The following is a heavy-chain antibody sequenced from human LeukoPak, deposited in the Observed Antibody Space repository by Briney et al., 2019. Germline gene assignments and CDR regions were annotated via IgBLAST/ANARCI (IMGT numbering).Heavy chain of an antibody. Sequence: SETLSLTCAVYGGSFSGYYWSWIRQPPGKGLEWIGEINHSGSTNYNPSLKSRVTISVDTSKNQFSLKLSSVTAADTAVYYCARAEYDSSGYYFDYWGQGTLVTVSS. CDR2: INHSGST. V-gene: IGHV4-34*01. CDR3: ARAEYDSSGYYFDY. D-gene: IGHD3-22*01. J-gene: IGHJ4*02. CDR1: GGSFSGYY.